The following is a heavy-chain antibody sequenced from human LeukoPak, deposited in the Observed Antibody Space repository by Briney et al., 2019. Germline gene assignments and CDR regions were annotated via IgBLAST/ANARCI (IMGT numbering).Heavy chain of an antibody. CDR2: INHSGNT. V-gene: IGHV4-34*01. J-gene: IGHJ3*02. Sequence: PSETLSLTCAVYGGSFSGYYWSWIRQPPGKGLEWIGEINHSGNTNYNPSLKSRVTISVDTSKNQFSLKLSSVTAADTAVYYCASDSSGYYQDAFDIWGQGTMVTVSS. CDR3: ASDSSGYYQDAFDI. D-gene: IGHD3-22*01. CDR1: GGSFSGYY.